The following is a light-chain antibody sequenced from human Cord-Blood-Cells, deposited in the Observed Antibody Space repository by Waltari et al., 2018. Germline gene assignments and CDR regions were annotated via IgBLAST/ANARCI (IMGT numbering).Light chain of an antibody. J-gene: IGLJ2*01. V-gene: IGLV3-19*01. CDR1: SLRSYY. Sequence: SSELTQDPAVSVALGQTVRITCQGDSLRSYYASWYQQKPGQAHVLVIYGKNNRPSGTPDRFSGSSSGNTASLTITGAQAEDEADYYCNSRDSRGNHLVFGGGTKLTVL. CDR3: NSRDSRGNHLV. CDR2: GKN.